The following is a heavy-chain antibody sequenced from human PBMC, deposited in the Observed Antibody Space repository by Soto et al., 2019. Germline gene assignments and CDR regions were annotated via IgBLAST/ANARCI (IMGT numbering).Heavy chain of an antibody. V-gene: IGHV1-69*01. J-gene: IGHJ4*02. CDR3: ARPHPKLGTTEIYFHY. CDR2: IIPIIGTA. D-gene: IGHD4-17*01. Sequence: QVQLVQSGAEVKKPGSSVKVSCKASGGTFSSYAISWVRQAPGQGLEWMGGIIPIIGTANYAQKFQGRVTITADESTSTAYMELSSLRSEDTAVYYCARPHPKLGTTEIYFHYWGQGTLVTVSS. CDR1: GGTFSSYA.